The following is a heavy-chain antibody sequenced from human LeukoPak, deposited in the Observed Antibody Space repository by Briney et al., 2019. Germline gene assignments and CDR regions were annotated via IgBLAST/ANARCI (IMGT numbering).Heavy chain of an antibody. V-gene: IGHV3-33*01. J-gene: IGHJ6*04. CDR1: GFTFRSYG. D-gene: IGHD6-19*01. Sequence: AGGSLRLSCAASGFTFRSYGMHWVPQAPAKGLGWVAVIWYDGSNKYYADSVKGRFTISRDNSKNTLYLQMNSLRAEDTAVYYCARDRRIAVADYNGMDVWGKGTTVTVSS. CDR3: ARDRRIAVADYNGMDV. CDR2: IWYDGSNK.